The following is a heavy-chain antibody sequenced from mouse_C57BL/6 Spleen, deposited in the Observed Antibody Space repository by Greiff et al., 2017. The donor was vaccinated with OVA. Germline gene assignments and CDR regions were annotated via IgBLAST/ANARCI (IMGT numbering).Heavy chain of an antibody. CDR2: IDPENGDT. CDR3: TTSMITTGKGYYYAMDD. D-gene: IGHD2-4*01. CDR1: GFNIKDDY. V-gene: IGHV14-4*01. J-gene: IGHJ4*01. Sequence: EVKLMESGAELVRPGASVKLSCTASGFNIKDDYMHWVKQRPEQGLEWIGWIDPENGDTEYASTFQGKATITADTSSNTAYLQLSSLTSEDTAVYYCTTSMITTGKGYYYAMDDWGQGTSVTVSS.